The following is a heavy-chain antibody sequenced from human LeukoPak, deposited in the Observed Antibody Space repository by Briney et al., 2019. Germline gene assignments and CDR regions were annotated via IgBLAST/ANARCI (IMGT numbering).Heavy chain of an antibody. Sequence: ASVKVSCKASGYTFTSYYMHWVRQAPGQGLEWMGIINPSGGSTSYAQKFQGRVTMTRDTSTSTVYMELSSLRSEDTAVYYCARDLGHGSGSYSSLPDYWGQGTLVTVSS. D-gene: IGHD3-10*01. CDR3: ARDLGHGSGSYSSLPDY. CDR1: GYTFTSYY. CDR2: INPSGGST. V-gene: IGHV1-46*01. J-gene: IGHJ4*02.